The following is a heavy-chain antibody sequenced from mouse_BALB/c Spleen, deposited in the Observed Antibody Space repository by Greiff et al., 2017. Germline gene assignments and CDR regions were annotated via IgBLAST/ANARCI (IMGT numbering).Heavy chain of an antibody. V-gene: IGHV6-6*02. CDR2: IRLKSNNYAT. D-gene: IGHD2-14*01. CDR3: TKTYYRYPACFAY. CDR1: GFTFSNYW. J-gene: IGHJ3*01. Sequence: VKLMESGGGLVQPGGSMKLSCVASGFTFSNYWMTWVRQSPEKGLEWVAEIRLKSNNYATHYAESVKGRFTISRDDSKGSVYLQMNNLRAEDTGIYYCTKTYYRYPACFAYWGQGTLVTVSA.